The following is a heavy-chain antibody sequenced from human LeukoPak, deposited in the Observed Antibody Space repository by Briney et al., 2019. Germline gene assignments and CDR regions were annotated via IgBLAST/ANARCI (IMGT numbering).Heavy chain of an antibody. CDR2: IYHSGST. CDR1: GYSISSGYY. CDR3: ARSNYGDYGISWFDP. Sequence: SETLSLTCTVSGYSISSGYYWGWIRQPPGRGLEWIGSIYHSGSTYYNPSLKSRVTISVDTSKNQLSLQLSSVTAADTAVYYCARSNYGDYGISWFDPGGQETLVTVSS. J-gene: IGHJ5*02. D-gene: IGHD4-17*01. V-gene: IGHV4-38-2*02.